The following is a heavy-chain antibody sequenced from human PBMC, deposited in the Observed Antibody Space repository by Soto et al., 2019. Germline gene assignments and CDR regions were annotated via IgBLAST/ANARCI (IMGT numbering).Heavy chain of an antibody. CDR3: AKDRLRGGLNSNYPHNWFDP. CDR2: ISGSGGST. J-gene: IGHJ5*02. CDR1: GFTFSSYA. V-gene: IGHV3-23*01. D-gene: IGHD4-4*01. Sequence: GGSLRLSCAASGFTFSSYAMSWVRQAPGKGLEWVSAISGSGGSTYYADSVKGRFTISRDNSKNTLDLQMNSLRAEDTAVYYCAKDRLRGGLNSNYPHNWFDPWGQGTLVTVSS.